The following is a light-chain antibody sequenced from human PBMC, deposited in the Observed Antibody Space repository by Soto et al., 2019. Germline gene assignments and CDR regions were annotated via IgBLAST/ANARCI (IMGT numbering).Light chain of an antibody. CDR2: GAS. J-gene: IGKJ3*01. CDR3: QQYGSSSFT. V-gene: IGKV3-20*01. Sequence: EMLLTQSPGTLSLSPGERATLSCRASQSVSSSYLAWYQQKPGQAPRLLIYGASSRATGIPDRFSGSGSGTDFTLTISRLEPEDFAVYYCQQYGSSSFTFGPGTKVDIK. CDR1: QSVSSSY.